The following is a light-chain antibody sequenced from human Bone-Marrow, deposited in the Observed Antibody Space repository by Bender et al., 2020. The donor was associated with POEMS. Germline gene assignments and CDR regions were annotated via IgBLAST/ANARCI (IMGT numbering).Light chain of an antibody. CDR2: SND. CDR1: SSHIGSNT. Sequence: QSVLTQPPSASGTPGQRVTISCSGSSSHIGSNTVNWYQQLPGTAPKLLIASNDQRPSGVPDRFSGSKSGTSASLAISGLRSEDEADYYCAAWDDSLNAPVFGGGTKLTVL. J-gene: IGLJ2*01. V-gene: IGLV1-44*01. CDR3: AAWDDSLNAPV.